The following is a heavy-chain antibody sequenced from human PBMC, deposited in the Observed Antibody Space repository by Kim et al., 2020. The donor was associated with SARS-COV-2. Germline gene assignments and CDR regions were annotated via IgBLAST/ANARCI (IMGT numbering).Heavy chain of an antibody. Sequence: GGSLRLSCAASGFTFSSYAMSWVRQAPGKGLEWVSAISGSGGSTYYADSVKGRFTISRDNSKNTLYLQMNSLRAEAEAVYYCAKEWGIRSFGVVTTSYYVDYWGRDPGHRLL. CDR1: GFTFSSYA. CDR2: ISGSGGST. D-gene: IGHD3-3*01. CDR3: AKEWGIRSFGVVTTSYYVDY. V-gene: IGHV3-23*01. J-gene: IGHJ4*03.